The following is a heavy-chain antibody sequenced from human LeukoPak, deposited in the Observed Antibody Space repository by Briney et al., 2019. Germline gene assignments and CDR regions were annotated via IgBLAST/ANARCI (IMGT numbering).Heavy chain of an antibody. J-gene: IGHJ4*02. D-gene: IGHD4-11*01. CDR1: GYTFTGYY. Sequence: ASVKVSCKASGYTFTGYYMHWVRQAPGQGLEWMAWINTYNGNTQYAQNFQGRVTMTTDISTSTTYMELRSLTSDDTAVYYCARGVSETTVIPIDYWGPGTLVTDSS. CDR3: ARGVSETTVIPIDY. CDR2: INTYNGNT. V-gene: IGHV1-18*04.